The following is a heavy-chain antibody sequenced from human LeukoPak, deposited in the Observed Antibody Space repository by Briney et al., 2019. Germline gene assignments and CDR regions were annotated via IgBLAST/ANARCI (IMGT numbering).Heavy chain of an antibody. CDR2: IKQDGSEK. CDR3: AKVGGDYRLWGYGAPEIDY. Sequence: PGGSLRLSCAASGFTFSNYWMGWVRQAPGKGLGWVANIKQDGSEKRYVDPVKGRFTISRDNAKNSLYLQMNSLRAEDTGVYYCAKVGGDYRLWGYGAPEIDYWGQGTLVTVSS. CDR1: GFTFSNYW. J-gene: IGHJ4*02. V-gene: IGHV3-7*01. D-gene: IGHD4-17*01.